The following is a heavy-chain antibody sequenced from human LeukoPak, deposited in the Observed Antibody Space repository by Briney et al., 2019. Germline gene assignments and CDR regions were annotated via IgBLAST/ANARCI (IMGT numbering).Heavy chain of an antibody. CDR3: ARDTGLSYYDSSGLQD. V-gene: IGHV1-18*01. CDR1: GYTFTGYG. D-gene: IGHD3-22*01. J-gene: IGHJ4*02. Sequence: ASVKVSCKASGYTFTGYGISWVRQAPGQGLEWMGWISAYNGNTNYAQKLQGRVTMTTDTSTSTAYMELRSLRSDDTAVYYCARDTGLSYYDSSGLQDWGQGTLVTVSS. CDR2: ISAYNGNT.